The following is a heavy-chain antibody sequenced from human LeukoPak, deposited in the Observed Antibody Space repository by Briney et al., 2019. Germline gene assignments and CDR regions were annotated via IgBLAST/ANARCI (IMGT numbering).Heavy chain of an antibody. CDR2: IYYSGST. V-gene: IGHV4-39*07. J-gene: IGHJ4*02. D-gene: IGHD3-22*01. CDR1: GGSVSRSPYY. Sequence: SETLSLTCTVSGGSVSRSPYYWGWIRQPPGKGLEWIGNIYYSGSTYYNPSLKSRVTISVDTSKNQFSLKLSSVTAADTAVYYCARGTYYYDSSFGYWGQGTLVTVSS. CDR3: ARGTYYYDSSFGY.